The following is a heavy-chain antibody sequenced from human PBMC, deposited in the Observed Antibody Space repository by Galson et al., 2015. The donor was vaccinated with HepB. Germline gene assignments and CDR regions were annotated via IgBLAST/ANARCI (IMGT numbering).Heavy chain of an antibody. Sequence: SLRLSCAASGFTFSSYWMSWVRQAPGKGLEWVANIKQDGSEKYYVDSVKGRFTISRDNAKNSLYLQMNSLRAEDTAVYYCARGPSSKRFLEWLRGASRFDPWGQGTLVTVSS. D-gene: IGHD3-3*01. CDR1: GFTFSSYW. CDR3: ARGPSSKRFLEWLRGASRFDP. V-gene: IGHV3-7*03. CDR2: IKQDGSEK. J-gene: IGHJ5*02.